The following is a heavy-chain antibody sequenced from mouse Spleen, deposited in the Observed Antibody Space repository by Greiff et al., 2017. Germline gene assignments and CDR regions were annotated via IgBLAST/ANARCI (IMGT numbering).Heavy chain of an antibody. D-gene: IGHD2-3*01. V-gene: IGHV1-4*01. CDR2: INPSSGYT. CDR1: GYTFTSYT. CDR3: ARDGYYYYAMDY. Sequence: QVQLQQSGAELARPGASVKMSCKASGYTFTSYTMHWVKQRPGQGLEWIGYINPSSGYTKYNQKFKDKATLTADKSSSTAYMQLSSLTSEDSAVYYCARDGYYYYAMDYWGQGTSVTVSS. J-gene: IGHJ4*01.